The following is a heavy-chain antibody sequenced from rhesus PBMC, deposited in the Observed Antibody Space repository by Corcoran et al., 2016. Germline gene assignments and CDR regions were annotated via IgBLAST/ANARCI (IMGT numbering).Heavy chain of an antibody. J-gene: IGHJ6*01. CDR1: GYSFTSYW. CDR2: IGPSESDT. V-gene: IGHV5-2*01. Sequence: EVQLVPSGAEVKRPGESLKISCKTSGYSFTSYWIHWVRQMPGKGLAWMGAIGPSESDTGDSPALQGQVTMSADKSITTTDLQWSSLKASDSATDYWAKLTEALDSWGQGVVVTVSS. CDR3: AKLTEALDS.